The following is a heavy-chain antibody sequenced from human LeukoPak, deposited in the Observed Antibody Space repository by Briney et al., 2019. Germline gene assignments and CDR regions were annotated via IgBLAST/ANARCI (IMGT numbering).Heavy chain of an antibody. Sequence: PGGSLRLSCAASGFTFDDYGMSWVRQAPGKGLEWVSGINWNGGSTGYADSVKGRFTISRDNAKNSLYLKMNSLRAEDTALYYCARRRSGSYGYDGFDYWGQGTLVTVSS. CDR3: ARRRSGSYGYDGFDY. CDR1: GFTFDDYG. V-gene: IGHV3-20*04. D-gene: IGHD1-26*01. J-gene: IGHJ4*02. CDR2: INWNGGST.